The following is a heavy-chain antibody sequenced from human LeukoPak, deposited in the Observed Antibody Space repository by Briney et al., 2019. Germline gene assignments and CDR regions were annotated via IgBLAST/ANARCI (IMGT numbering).Heavy chain of an antibody. CDR2: ISSSSRII. J-gene: IGHJ4*02. Sequence: GGSLRLSCAASGFTFSNYDMNWVRQAPGKGLEWVSYISSSSRIIYYADSLKGRFTISRDNAENTLYLQMNSLRVEDTAVYYCVRSAFHAGSGNYYDYWGQGTLVTVSS. CDR1: GFTFSNYD. CDR3: VRSAFHAGSGNYYDY. D-gene: IGHD3-22*01. V-gene: IGHV3-48*04.